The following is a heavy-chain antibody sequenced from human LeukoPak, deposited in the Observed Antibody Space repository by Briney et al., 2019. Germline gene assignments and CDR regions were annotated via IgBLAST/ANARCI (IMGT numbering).Heavy chain of an antibody. CDR3: AKDEYCSGGSCYPEYFQH. D-gene: IGHD2-15*01. V-gene: IGHV3-23*01. CDR1: GFTFSSYA. J-gene: IGHJ1*01. CDR2: ISGSGGST. Sequence: PGGSPRLSCAASGFTFSSYAMSWVRQAPGKGLEWVSAISGSGGSTYYADSVKGRFTISRDNSKNTLYLQMNSLRAEDTAVYYCAKDEYCSGGSCYPEYFQHWGQGTLVTVSS.